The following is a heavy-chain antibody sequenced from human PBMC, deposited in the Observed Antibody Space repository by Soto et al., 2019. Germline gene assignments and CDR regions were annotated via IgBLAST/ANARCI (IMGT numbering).Heavy chain of an antibody. CDR2: IIPILSTT. Sequence: QVQLVQSGAELKKPGSSVKVSCKVSGGTDGTYSINWVRQAPGQGLEWMGAIIPILSTTNYAQRFQGRVTITADESTGTVYLELTSLKFEDTAVYYCASRAMADTWFDPWGQGTLVTVSS. V-gene: IGHV1-69*01. J-gene: IGHJ5*02. D-gene: IGHD6-19*01. CDR1: GGTDGTYS. CDR3: ASRAMADTWFDP.